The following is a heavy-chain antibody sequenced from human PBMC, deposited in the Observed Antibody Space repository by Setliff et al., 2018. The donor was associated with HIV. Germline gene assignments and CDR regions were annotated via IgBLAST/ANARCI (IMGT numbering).Heavy chain of an antibody. CDR1: GYTFTSYA. D-gene: IGHD2-21*02. Sequence: ASVKVSCKASGYTFTSYAMHWVRQAPGQRLEWTGIINPNGGSTTYAQKFQGRVTMTRDTSTSTVYMELSSLRPEDTAVYYCASPTAIPHWGQGTLVTVSS. J-gene: IGHJ4*02. V-gene: IGHV1-46*01. CDR3: ASPTAIPH. CDR2: INPNGGST.